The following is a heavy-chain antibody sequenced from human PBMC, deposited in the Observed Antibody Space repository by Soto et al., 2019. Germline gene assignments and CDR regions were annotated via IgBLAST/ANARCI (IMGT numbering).Heavy chain of an antibody. CDR1: GFTFRSYW. CDR3: ARVGGVPLGNYYYYYGMDG. Sequence: EVQLVESGGGLVQPGGSLRLSWAASGFTFRSYWMSWVRQAPGKGLEWVANIKQDGSEKYYVDSVKGRFTISRDNAKNPLYLKMNSLRAEDTAVYSCARVGGVPLGNYYYYYGMDGWGQGTTVTVSS. V-gene: IGHV3-7*01. J-gene: IGHJ6*02. D-gene: IGHD2-8*02. CDR2: IKQDGSEK.